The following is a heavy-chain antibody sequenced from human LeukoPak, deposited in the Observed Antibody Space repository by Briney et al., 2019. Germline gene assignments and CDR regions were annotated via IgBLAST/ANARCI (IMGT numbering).Heavy chain of an antibody. V-gene: IGHV3-23*01. Sequence: GSLRLSCAASRFTFSSYAMSWVRQAPGKGLEWVSAISGSGGSTYYADSVKGRFTISRDNSKNTLYLQMNSLRAEDTAVYYCAKDYYGSGSYDTFDYWGQGTLVTVSS. CDR1: RFTFSSYA. CDR2: ISGSGGST. J-gene: IGHJ4*02. CDR3: AKDYYGSGSYDTFDY. D-gene: IGHD3-10*01.